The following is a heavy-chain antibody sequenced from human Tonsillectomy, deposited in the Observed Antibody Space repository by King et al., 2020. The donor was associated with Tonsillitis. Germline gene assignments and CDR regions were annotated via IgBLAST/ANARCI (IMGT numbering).Heavy chain of an antibody. Sequence: VQLVESGGGLVKPGGSLRLSCAASRFSFSDYYMSWIRQAPGKGLEWLADISTSGNYTNYADSVKGRFTISRDNAKNSLYLQMNSLIADDSAVYYCARDRVGVYVFYNYMDVWGNGTTVTVSS. J-gene: IGHJ6*03. CDR1: RFSFSDYY. D-gene: IGHD1-26*01. CDR3: ARDRVGVYVFYNYMDV. CDR2: ISTSGNYT. V-gene: IGHV3-11*05.